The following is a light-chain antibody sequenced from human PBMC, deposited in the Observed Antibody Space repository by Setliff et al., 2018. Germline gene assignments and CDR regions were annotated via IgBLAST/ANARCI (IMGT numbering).Light chain of an antibody. CDR2: VVT. CDR3: SSYTVGSTLSV. V-gene: IGLV2-14*03. J-gene: IGLJ1*01. CDR1: SSDVGGYDY. Sequence: QSALAQPASVSGSPGQSITFSCTGSSSDVGGYDYVSWYQQHPGKAPKLLIYVVTNRPSGVSNRFSGSKSGNTASLTISGLQAEDEAEYFCSSYTVGSTLSVFGTGTKVTVL.